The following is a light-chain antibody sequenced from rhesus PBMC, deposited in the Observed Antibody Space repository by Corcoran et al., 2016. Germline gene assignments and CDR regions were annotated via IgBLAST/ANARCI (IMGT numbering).Light chain of an antibody. CDR2: KAS. V-gene: IGKV1-22*01. CDR1: QGISSW. Sequence: DIQMTQSPSSLSASVGDTVTITCRASQGISSWLAWYQQKPGKAPKLLFYKASSVQSGVPSRCSGRGSGTYFTLTIGILQSEDLASFYCQQYSCSPYSFGQRTKVKIK. J-gene: IGKJ2*01. CDR3: QQYSCSPYS.